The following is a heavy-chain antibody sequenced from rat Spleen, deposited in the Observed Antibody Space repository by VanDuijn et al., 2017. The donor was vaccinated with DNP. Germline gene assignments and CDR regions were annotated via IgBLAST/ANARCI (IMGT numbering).Heavy chain of an antibody. CDR3: VRPNYYAGSYPHY. D-gene: IGHD1-12*02. V-gene: IGHV5-22*01. Sequence: EVQLVESGGGLVQPGRSLKLSCAASGFTFSDYYMAWVRQAPTKGPEWVTYISSDGGSTNYGDSVKGRFTISRDNAKSTLYLQMNSLRSEDMATYYCVRPNYYAGSYPHYWGQGVMVTVSS. CDR2: ISSDGGST. J-gene: IGHJ2*01. CDR1: GFTFSDYY.